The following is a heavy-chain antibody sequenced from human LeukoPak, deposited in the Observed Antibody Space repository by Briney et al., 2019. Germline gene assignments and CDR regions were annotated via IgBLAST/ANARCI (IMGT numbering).Heavy chain of an antibody. CDR1: GYTFISYG. V-gene: IGHV1-18*01. CDR3: ASMSGYYPSYYFDY. D-gene: IGHD3-3*01. CDR2: ISAYNGNI. J-gene: IGHJ4*02. Sequence: ASVKVSCKASGYTFISYGITWVRQAPGQGLEWLGWISAYNGNIDYAQKLQGRVTLTTDTSTSTAYMEVRCLRSDDTAVYYCASMSGYYPSYYFDYWGQGTLVTVSS.